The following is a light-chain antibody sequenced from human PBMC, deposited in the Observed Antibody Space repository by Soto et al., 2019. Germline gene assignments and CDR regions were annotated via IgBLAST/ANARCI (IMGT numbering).Light chain of an antibody. V-gene: IGLV2-14*03. CDR1: ISDVGSYNY. CDR2: DVS. J-gene: IGLJ1*01. CDR3: GSYTTSSNDV. Sequence: QSALTQPASVSGSPGQSITISCTGTISDVGSYNYVSWYQQYPGKAPKLKIYDVSTRPSGVSDRFSGSKSGNTASLTISGLRAEDEADYYCGSYTTSSNDVFGTGTKLTVL.